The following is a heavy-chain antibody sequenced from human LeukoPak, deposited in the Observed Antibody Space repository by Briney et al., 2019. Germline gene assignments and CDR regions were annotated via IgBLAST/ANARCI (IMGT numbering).Heavy chain of an antibody. CDR2: INPNGGST. J-gene: IGHJ4*02. CDR1: GYTFTSYY. CDR3: ARVKTEGVNPYSSGWPLDY. Sequence: ASVKVSCKAYGYTFTSYYIHWVRQAPGQGLEWMGVINPNGGSTNYAQQFQGRVTVTRDTSTSTVYMDLSSLRSEDTAVYYCARVKTEGVNPYSSGWPLDYWGQGTLVTVSS. V-gene: IGHV1-46*01. D-gene: IGHD6-19*01.